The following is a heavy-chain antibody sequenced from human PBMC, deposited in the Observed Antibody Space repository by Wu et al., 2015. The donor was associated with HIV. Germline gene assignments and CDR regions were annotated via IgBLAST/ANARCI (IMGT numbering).Heavy chain of an antibody. D-gene: IGHD5-24*01. J-gene: IGHJ6*01. CDR1: GGTFSSYA. CDR3: ARDREMDYNSPVDYYYYGMDV. Sequence: QVQLVQSGAEVKKPGSSVKVSCKASGGTFSSYAISWVRQAPGQGLEWMGRIIPIFGTANYAQKFQGRVTITADESTSTAYMELSSLRSEDTAVYYCARDREMDYNSPVDYYYYGMDVVGTKGPRSPSPQ. V-gene: IGHV1-69*13. CDR2: IIPIFGTA.